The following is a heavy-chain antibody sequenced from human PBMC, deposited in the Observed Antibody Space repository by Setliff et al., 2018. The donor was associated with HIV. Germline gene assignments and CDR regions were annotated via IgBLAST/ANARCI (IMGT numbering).Heavy chain of an antibody. CDR1: GASITSGTYY. Sequence: PPETLSLTCTVSGASITSGTYYWSWIRQRPGEGLEWIGYTSYTGSTYYNPSLKSRITISVDTSNNQFSLRLSSMTAADTAVYYCARGVLYWGQGTLVTVSS. J-gene: IGHJ4*02. V-gene: IGHV4-31*02. D-gene: IGHD6-6*01. CDR3: ARGVLY. CDR2: TSYTGST.